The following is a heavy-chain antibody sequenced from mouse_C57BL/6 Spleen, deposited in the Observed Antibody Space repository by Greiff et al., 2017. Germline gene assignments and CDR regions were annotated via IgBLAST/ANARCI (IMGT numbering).Heavy chain of an antibody. CDR1: GYTFTDHT. Sequence: VQRVESDAELVKPGASVKISCKVSGYTFTDHTIHWMKQRPEQGLEWIGYIYPRDGSTKYNEKFKGKATLTADKSSSTAYMQLNSLTSEDSAVYFCARGDSSGRYSYAMDYWGQGTSVTVSS. J-gene: IGHJ4*01. D-gene: IGHD3-2*02. CDR2: IYPRDGST. V-gene: IGHV1-78*01. CDR3: ARGDSSGRYSYAMDY.